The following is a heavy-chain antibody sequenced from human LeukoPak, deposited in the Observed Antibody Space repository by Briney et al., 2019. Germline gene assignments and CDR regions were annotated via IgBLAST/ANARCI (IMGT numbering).Heavy chain of an antibody. D-gene: IGHD5-18*01. CDR3: ARSRHIQLDAFDI. J-gene: IGHJ3*02. CDR1: GVTFSSFS. V-gene: IGHV3-21*01. Sequence: GGSLRLSCAAAGVTFSSFSMNWVRQPPGKGLEWVSSISSSSYYIYYADSVKGRLTFSRDNAKNSLYLQMNSLRAEDTGVYYCARSRHIQLDAFDIWGQGTEVTVSS. CDR2: ISSSSYYI.